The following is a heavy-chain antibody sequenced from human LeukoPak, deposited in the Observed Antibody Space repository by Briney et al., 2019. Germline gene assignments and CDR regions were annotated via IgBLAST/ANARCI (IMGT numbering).Heavy chain of an antibody. CDR3: ARYASVVVPAASDAFDI. Sequence: SVKVSCKASGGTFSSYAISWVRQAPGQGLEWMGGIIPIFGTANYAQKFQGRVTITADKSTSTAYMELSSLRSEDTAVYYCARYASVVVPAASDAFDIWGQGTMVTVSS. CDR1: GGTFSSYA. CDR2: IIPIFGTA. D-gene: IGHD2-2*01. J-gene: IGHJ3*02. V-gene: IGHV1-69*06.